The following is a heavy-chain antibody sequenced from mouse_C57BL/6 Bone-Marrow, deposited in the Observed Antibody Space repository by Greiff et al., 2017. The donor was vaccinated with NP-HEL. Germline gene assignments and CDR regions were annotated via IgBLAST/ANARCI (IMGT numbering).Heavy chain of an antibody. Sequence: QVHVKQPGAELVKPGASVKLSCKASGYTFTSYWMHWVKQRPGRGLEWIGRIDPNSGGTKYNEKFKSKATLTVDKPSSTAYMQLSSLTSEDSAVYYCARRERGDYYAMDYWGQGTSVTVSS. CDR3: ARRERGDYYAMDY. CDR2: IDPNSGGT. CDR1: GYTFTSYW. J-gene: IGHJ4*01. V-gene: IGHV1-72*01.